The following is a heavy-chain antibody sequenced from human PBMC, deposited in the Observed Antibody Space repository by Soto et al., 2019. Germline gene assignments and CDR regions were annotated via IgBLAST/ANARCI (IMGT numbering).Heavy chain of an antibody. CDR3: ATMRTNYYDSSGYCDY. CDR1: GYTLTELS. V-gene: IGHV1-24*01. D-gene: IGHD3-22*01. CDR2: FDPEDGET. J-gene: IGHJ4*02. Sequence: ASVKVSCKVSGYTLTELSMHWVRQAPGKGLEWMGGFDPEDGETIYAQKFQGRVTMTEDTSTDTAYMELSSLRSEDTAVYYCATMRTNYYDSSGYCDYWGQGTLVTVSS.